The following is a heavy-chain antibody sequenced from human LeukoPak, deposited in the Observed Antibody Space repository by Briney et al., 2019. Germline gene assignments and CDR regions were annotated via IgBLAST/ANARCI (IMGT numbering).Heavy chain of an antibody. D-gene: IGHD5-18*01. CDR3: AREDTAMVTPDY. CDR2: INPSGGST. Sequence: ASVKVSCKASGYTFTSYYMHWVRQAPGQGLEWTGIINPSGGSTSYAQKFQGRVTMTRDMSTSTVYMELSSLRSEDTAVYYCAREDTAMVTPDYWGQGTLVAVSS. CDR1: GYTFTSYY. V-gene: IGHV1-46*01. J-gene: IGHJ4*02.